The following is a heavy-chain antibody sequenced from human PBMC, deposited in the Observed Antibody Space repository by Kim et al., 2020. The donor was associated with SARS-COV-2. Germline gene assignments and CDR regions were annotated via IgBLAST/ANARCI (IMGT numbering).Heavy chain of an antibody. CDR3: ATIGGYSGSYYEFDN. Sequence: GGSLRLSCAASGFTFRDAGMTWVRQAPGKGLEWVGRIKSNSDGGTTDSAAPVKGRFTISRDDSKNTLYLQMNSLKPEDTAIYYCATIGGYSGSYYEFDNWGQGALVTVSS. CDR1: GFTFRDAG. J-gene: IGHJ4*02. D-gene: IGHD1-26*01. V-gene: IGHV3-15*01. CDR2: IKSNSDGGTT.